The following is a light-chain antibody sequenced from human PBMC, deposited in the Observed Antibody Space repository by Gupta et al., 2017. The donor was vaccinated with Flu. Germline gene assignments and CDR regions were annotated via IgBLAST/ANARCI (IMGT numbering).Light chain of an antibody. V-gene: IGKV2-28*01. CDR2: LSS. CDR1: QSLLHRNGYNY. CDR3: MQTLQLPIT. J-gene: IGKJ5*01. Sequence: VTPGEPASSSCRSSQSLLHRNGYNYVGWFLQKPGQSPQLLMYLSSNRAPGVPDRFSGSGSGTDFTLKISRVEAEDVGVYYCMQTLQLPITFGHGTRLEIK.